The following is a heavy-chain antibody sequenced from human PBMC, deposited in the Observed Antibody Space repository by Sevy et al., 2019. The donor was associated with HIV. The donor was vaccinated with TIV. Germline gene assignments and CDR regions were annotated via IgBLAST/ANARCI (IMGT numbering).Heavy chain of an antibody. D-gene: IGHD3-22*01. Sequence: ASVKVSCKASGYTFTGYYIHWVRQAPGLGLEWMGWISPNSGGTNYAQKFQGRVTMTSDTSISTAYMELSRLKSNDTAVYYFTRGPSGFSGSDLAYWGQGTLVTVSS. CDR3: TRGPSGFSGSDLAY. CDR1: GYTFTGYY. J-gene: IGHJ4*02. V-gene: IGHV1-2*02. CDR2: ISPNSGGT.